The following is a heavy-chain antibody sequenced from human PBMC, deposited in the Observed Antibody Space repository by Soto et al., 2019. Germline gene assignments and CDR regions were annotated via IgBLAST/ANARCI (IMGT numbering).Heavy chain of an antibody. CDR1: SGSISSIGYY. Sequence: SETLSLTCTVSSGSISSIGYYWSWIRQHPGRGLEWIGYIYSSGNTYYNPSLKSRITMSVDKSKNQFSLKLSFVTAADTAVYYCARTYDGSGPNAGGYAFDIWGQGTMVTVSS. CDR3: ARTYDGSGPNAGGYAFDI. V-gene: IGHV4-31*03. CDR2: IYSSGNT. J-gene: IGHJ3*02. D-gene: IGHD3-22*01.